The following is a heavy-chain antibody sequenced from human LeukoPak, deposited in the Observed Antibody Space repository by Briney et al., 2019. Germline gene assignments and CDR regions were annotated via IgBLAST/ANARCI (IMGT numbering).Heavy chain of an antibody. CDR3: AYNRNFALDN. CDR2: IYRNGAA. Sequence: SETLSLTCAVSGASVGSHSWWSWVRQPPGKGLEWIGEIYRNGAANYKPSLKSRVTMSIDTSKNYFSLKLTSVTAADTAVYYCAYNRNFALDNWGQGTLVTVSS. CDR1: GASVGSHSW. D-gene: IGHD1-14*01. V-gene: IGHV4/OR15-8*02. J-gene: IGHJ4*02.